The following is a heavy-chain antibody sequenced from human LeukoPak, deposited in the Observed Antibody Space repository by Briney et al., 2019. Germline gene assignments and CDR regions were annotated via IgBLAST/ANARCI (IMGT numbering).Heavy chain of an antibody. V-gene: IGHV3-7*03. J-gene: IGHJ4*02. D-gene: IGHD5/OR15-5a*01. CDR3: AREVYGADTDY. CDR1: GFTLSNYW. Sequence: GGSLRLSCAASGFTLSNYWMSWVRQAPGKGLEWVANIKQDGSENYYVDSVKGRFTISRDNAKNSLYLQMNSLRAEDTAVYYCAREVYGADTDYWGQGTLVTVSS. CDR2: IKQDGSEN.